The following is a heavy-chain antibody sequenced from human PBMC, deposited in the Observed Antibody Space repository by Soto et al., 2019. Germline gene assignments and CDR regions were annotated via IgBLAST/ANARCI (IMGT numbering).Heavy chain of an antibody. CDR2: MNPNRGNT. Sequence: QVQLVQSGAEVKKPGASVKVSCKASGYTFTSYDINWVRQGTGQGLEWMGWMNPNRGNTGYAQKSQGRVTMTRNTCKSTAYMKLSSLRTDDTAVYYWASGITIFGAVARGRGQGPLVTVSP. D-gene: IGHD3-3*01. CDR3: ASGITIFGAVARG. CDR1: GYTFTSYD. V-gene: IGHV1-8*01. J-gene: IGHJ4*02.